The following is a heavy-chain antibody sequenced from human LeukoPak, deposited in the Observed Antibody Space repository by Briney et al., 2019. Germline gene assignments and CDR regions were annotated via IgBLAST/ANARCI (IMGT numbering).Heavy chain of an antibody. V-gene: IGHV1-69*13. Sequence: ASVKVSCEASGGTFSSYAISWVRQAPGQGLEWMGGIIPIFGTANYAQKFQGRVTITADESTSTAYMELSSLRSEDTAVYYCARCRGYYINWFDPWGQGTLVTVSS. CDR3: ARCRGYYINWFDP. J-gene: IGHJ5*02. D-gene: IGHD3-3*01. CDR1: GGTFSSYA. CDR2: IIPIFGTA.